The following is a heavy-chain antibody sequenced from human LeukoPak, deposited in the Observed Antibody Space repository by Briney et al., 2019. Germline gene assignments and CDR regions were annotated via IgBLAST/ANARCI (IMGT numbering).Heavy chain of an antibody. Sequence: GGSLRLSCAASGFTLSTYTMNWVRQAPGKGMQWFSYISSSSSTIYYAHSVRGRFTISRDNAKNALYLQMNSLRDEDTAVYYCAREYSSPSGRAFDIWGQGTMVTVSS. D-gene: IGHD6-6*01. CDR3: AREYSSPSGRAFDI. V-gene: IGHV3-48*02. J-gene: IGHJ3*02. CDR2: ISSSSSTI. CDR1: GFTLSTYT.